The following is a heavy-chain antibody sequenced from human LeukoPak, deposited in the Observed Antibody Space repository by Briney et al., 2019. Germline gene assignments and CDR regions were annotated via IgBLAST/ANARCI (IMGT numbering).Heavy chain of an antibody. V-gene: IGHV5-51*01. CDR1: GYSFTRYW. CDR2: IYPGGSYT. J-gene: IGHJ2*01. Sequence: GESLKISCKGSGYSFTRYWIGWVRQMPGKGLEWMGIIYPGGSYTRYSPSFQGQVTISADKSISTAYLQWSSLKASDTAMYYCARSDCSGRSGYDGDYWYFDLWGRGTVVTVSS. CDR3: ARSDCSGRSGYDGDYWYFDL. D-gene: IGHD2-15*01.